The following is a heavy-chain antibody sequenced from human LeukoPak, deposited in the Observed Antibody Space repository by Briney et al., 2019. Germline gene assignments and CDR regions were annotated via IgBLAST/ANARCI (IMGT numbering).Heavy chain of an antibody. CDR2: IYSGGST. D-gene: IGHD6-6*01. J-gene: IGHJ4*02. CDR1: GFTVSSNY. CDR3: AKRMGYSSSSTVDY. Sequence: PGGSLRLSCAASGFTVSSNYMSWVRQAPGKGLEWVSVIYSGGSTYYADSVKGRFTISRDNSKNTLYLQMNSLRAEDTAVYYCAKRMGYSSSSTVDYWGQGTLVTVSS. V-gene: IGHV3-66*01.